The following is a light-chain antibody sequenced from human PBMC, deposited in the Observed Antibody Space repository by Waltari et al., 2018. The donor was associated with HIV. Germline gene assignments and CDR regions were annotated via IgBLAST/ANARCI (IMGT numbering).Light chain of an antibody. CDR1: SSDVGGYVGGYNS. Sequence: QSALTQPRSVSGSPGQSVAISCTGTSSDVGGYVGGYNSVSWYQHHPGKAPKLIISDVSKRPSGVPDRFSGSKSGNTASLTISGLQAEDEADYYCCSYAGSYTWVFGGGTKLTVL. V-gene: IGLV2-11*01. CDR3: CSYAGSYTWV. CDR2: DVS. J-gene: IGLJ3*02.